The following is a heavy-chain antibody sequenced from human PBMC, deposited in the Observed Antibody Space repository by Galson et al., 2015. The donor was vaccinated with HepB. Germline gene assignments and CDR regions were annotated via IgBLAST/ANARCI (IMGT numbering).Heavy chain of an antibody. V-gene: IGHV3-30*18. Sequence: SLRLSCAASGFTFSSYGMHWVRQAPGKGLEWVAVISYDGSNKYYADSVKGRFTISRDNSKNTLYLQMNSLRAEDTAVYYCAKHWFDPWGQGTLVTVSS. CDR3: AKHWFDP. CDR2: ISYDGSNK. CDR1: GFTFSSYG. J-gene: IGHJ5*02.